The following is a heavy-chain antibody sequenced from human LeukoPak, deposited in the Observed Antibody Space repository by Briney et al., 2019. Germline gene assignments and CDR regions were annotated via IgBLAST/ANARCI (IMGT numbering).Heavy chain of an antibody. CDR2: VSYSGTT. J-gene: IGHJ4*02. D-gene: IGHD2-2*01. Sequence: SETLSLTCAVSGGSISSDGYSWSWIRQPPGKGLEWIGTVSYSGTTYYSPSLKSRVTISVDTSKNQFSLRLTSVTAADTALYYCAKLTCSSTFCPLDYWGQGTLVTVSS. V-gene: IGHV4-30-2*03. CDR3: AKLTCSSTFCPLDY. CDR1: GGSISSDGYS.